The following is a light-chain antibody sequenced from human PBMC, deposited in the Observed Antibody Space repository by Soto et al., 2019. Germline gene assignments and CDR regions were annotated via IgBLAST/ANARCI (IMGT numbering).Light chain of an antibody. Sequence: QSALTQPASVSGSPGQSITISCTGTSSDVGSYNYVSWYQQHPGKAPKLMIYEVSHRSSGVSNRFSGSKSGNTASLTISGLQAWDEADYYCSSYTSSSTYVSGTGTKVTVL. CDR2: EVS. CDR3: SSYTSSSTYV. CDR1: SSDVGSYNY. V-gene: IGLV2-14*01. J-gene: IGLJ1*01.